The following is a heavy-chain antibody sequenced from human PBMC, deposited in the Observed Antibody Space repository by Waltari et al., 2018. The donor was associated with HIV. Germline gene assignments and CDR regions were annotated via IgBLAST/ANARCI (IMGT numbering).Heavy chain of an antibody. J-gene: IGHJ5*02. CDR3: ARGGFGQSGSWFDP. CDR2: IIPMFGTA. CDR1: GGTFSSYA. D-gene: IGHD3-10*01. V-gene: IGHV1-69*01. Sequence: QVQLVQSGAEVKKPGSSVKVSCKASGGTFSSYAISWVRQAPGQGLEWMGGIIPMFGTASDAQKFQGRVTITADESTSTAYMELSSLRSEDTAVYYCARGGFGQSGSWFDPWGQGTLVTVSS.